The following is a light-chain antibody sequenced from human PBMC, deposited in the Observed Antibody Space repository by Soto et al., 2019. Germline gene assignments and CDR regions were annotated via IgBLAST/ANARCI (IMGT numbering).Light chain of an antibody. V-gene: IGKV3-20*01. J-gene: IGKJ1*01. CDR3: QQYGSSPTT. Sequence: EIVLTQSPGTLSLSPGERATLSCRASQSVSSNLAWYQQKPGQAPRLLIYGASSRATGIPDRVSGSGSGTNFTITISRLEPEDFAVYYCQQYGSSPTTFGQGTKVDIK. CDR2: GAS. CDR1: QSVSSN.